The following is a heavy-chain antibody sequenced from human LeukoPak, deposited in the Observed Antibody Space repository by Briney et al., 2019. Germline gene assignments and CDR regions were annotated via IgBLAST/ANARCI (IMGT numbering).Heavy chain of an antibody. CDR2: IRYDGSNK. D-gene: IGHD2-2*01. CDR1: GFTFSSYG. V-gene: IGHV3-30*02. Sequence: GGSLRLSCAASGFTFSSYGMHWVRQAPGKGLEWVAFIRYDGSNKYYADSVKGRFTISRDNSKNTLYLQMNSLRAEDTAVYYCAKDRLRLINIVVAIPDYWGQGTLVTVSS. CDR3: AKDRLRLINIVVAIPDY. J-gene: IGHJ4*02.